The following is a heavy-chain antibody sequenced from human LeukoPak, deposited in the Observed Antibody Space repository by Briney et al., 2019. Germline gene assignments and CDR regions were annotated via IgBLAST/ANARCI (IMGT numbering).Heavy chain of an antibody. V-gene: IGHV3-23*01. CDR3: AKEYSGYDFDY. D-gene: IGHD5-12*01. CDR1: GFTLRSYD. Sequence: TGGSLRLSCAASGFTLRSYDMSWVRQAPGKGLEWVAATGGSGVNSYYADSVRGRFTKSRDKSQNTLYLQMDSLRAEDTALYYCAKEYSGYDFDYWGQGTLVTVSS. J-gene: IGHJ4*02. CDR2: TGGSGVNS.